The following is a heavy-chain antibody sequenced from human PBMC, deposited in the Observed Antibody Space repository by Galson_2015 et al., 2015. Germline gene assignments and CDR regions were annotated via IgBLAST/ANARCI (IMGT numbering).Heavy chain of an antibody. CDR2: ISSSSSTI. V-gene: IGHV3-48*01. CDR1: GFTFSSYC. CDR3: ARDYPYCYYGMDV. J-gene: IGHJ6*02. Sequence: SLRLSCAASGFTFSSYCVNWVRQGPGKGLEWFSYISSSSSTIYYADSVKGRFTISRDNAKNSLYLQMNSLRAEDTAVYYCARDYPYCYYGMDVWGQGTTVTVSS.